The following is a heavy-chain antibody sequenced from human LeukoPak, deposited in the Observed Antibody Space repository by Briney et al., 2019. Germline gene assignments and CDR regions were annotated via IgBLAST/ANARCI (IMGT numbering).Heavy chain of an antibody. V-gene: IGHV3-30*03. Sequence: GGSLRLSCAASGFTFSSYGMTWFRQAPGKGLEWVAVISYDGSNKYYADSVKGRFTISRDNSKNTLYLQMNSLRAEDTAVYYCARPYYYDSSGYYDYWGQGTLVTVSS. CDR2: ISYDGSNK. CDR1: GFTFSSYG. D-gene: IGHD3-22*01. CDR3: ARPYYYDSSGYYDY. J-gene: IGHJ4*02.